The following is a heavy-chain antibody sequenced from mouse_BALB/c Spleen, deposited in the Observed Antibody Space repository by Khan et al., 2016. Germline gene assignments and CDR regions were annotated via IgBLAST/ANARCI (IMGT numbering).Heavy chain of an antibody. J-gene: IGHJ2*01. D-gene: IGHD2-1*01. Sequence: QVHLQQSGAELVRPGASVTLSCKASGYTFSDYEMHWVKQTPVHGLEWIGAIDPETGGTAYNQKFKGQATLTAGRSSSTAYMELRSLTSEDSAVYYCTRKGIFYGNYDFDSWGQGTTLTVSS. CDR3: TRKGIFYGNYDFDS. CDR1: GYTFSDYE. CDR2: IDPETGGT. V-gene: IGHV1-15*01.